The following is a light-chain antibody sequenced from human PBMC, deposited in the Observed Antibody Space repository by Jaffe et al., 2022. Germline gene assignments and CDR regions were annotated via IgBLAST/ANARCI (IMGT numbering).Light chain of an antibody. CDR3: NSRDSSGNHRNWV. CDR2: GEN. CDR1: SLRRNY. Sequence: SSELTQDPAVSVALGQTVRITCQGDSLRRNYGSWYQQKPGQAPVLVIYGENDRPSGIPDRFSGSSSGDTVTLTITGAQAEDEANYYCNSRDSSGNHRNWVFGGGTKLTVL. V-gene: IGLV3-19*01. J-gene: IGLJ3*02.